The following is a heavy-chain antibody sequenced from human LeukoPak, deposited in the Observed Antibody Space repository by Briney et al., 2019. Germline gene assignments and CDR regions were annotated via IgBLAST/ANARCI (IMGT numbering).Heavy chain of an antibody. V-gene: IGHV4-59*08. J-gene: IGHJ4*02. D-gene: IGHD5-18*01. Sequence: PSETLSLTCTVSGGSISSYYWSWIRQPPGKGLEWIGYIYYSGSTNYNPSLKSRVTISVDTSKNQFSLKLSSVTAADTAVYYCARHVDTAMVRVDYWGQGTLVTVSS. CDR3: ARHVDTAMVRVDY. CDR2: IYYSGST. CDR1: GGSISSYY.